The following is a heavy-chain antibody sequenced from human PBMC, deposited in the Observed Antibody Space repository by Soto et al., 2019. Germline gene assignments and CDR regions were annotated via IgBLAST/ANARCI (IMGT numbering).Heavy chain of an antibody. Sequence: EVQLSGSGGGLVQPGGSLRLSCAASGFTFSSYAMSWVRQAPGKGLEWVSAISGSSTSTYYADSVKGRFTISRDTSKNTLYLQMNSRSAEDTAVYYCAKDPSSGFAMENYFDYWGQGTLVTVSS. D-gene: IGHD3-10*01. J-gene: IGHJ4*02. CDR2: ISGSSTST. CDR3: AKDPSSGFAMENYFDY. V-gene: IGHV3-23*01. CDR1: GFTFSSYA.